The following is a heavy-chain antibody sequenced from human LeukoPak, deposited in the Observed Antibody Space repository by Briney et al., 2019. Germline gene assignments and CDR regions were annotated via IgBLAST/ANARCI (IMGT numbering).Heavy chain of an antibody. D-gene: IGHD4-11*01. V-gene: IGHV1-69*04. CDR3: ARGWENDYSSRYYYYYMDV. CDR1: GGTFSSYA. Sequence: SVKVSCKASGGTFSSYAISWVRQAPGQGLEWMGRIITILGIANYAQKFQGRITITADKSTSTAYMELSSLRSEDTAVYYCARGWENDYSSRYYYYYMDVWGKGTTVTVSS. CDR2: IITILGIA. J-gene: IGHJ6*03.